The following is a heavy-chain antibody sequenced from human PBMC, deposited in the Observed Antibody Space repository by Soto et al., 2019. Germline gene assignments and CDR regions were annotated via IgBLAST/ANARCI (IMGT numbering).Heavy chain of an antibody. J-gene: IGHJ4*02. Sequence: GGSLRFSCAASGFTSTNYRIHRVRQAPGKGLVSVARINSDGTRINYADSVKGRFTISRDNAKNTVFLQMNSLRDEDSAVYFCARASDWNYVQDFWGQGTLVTVSS. V-gene: IGHV3-74*01. CDR1: GFTSTNYR. CDR2: INSDGTRI. D-gene: IGHD1-7*01. CDR3: ARASDWNYVQDF.